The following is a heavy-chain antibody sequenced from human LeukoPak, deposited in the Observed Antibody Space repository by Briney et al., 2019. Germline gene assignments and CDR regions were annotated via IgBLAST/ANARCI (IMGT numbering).Heavy chain of an antibody. D-gene: IGHD2-2*01. J-gene: IGHJ4*02. CDR2: IWYDGSNK. CDR3: ARDRQLHYFDY. Sequence: GGSLRLSCAASGFTFSSYGMHWVRQAPGKGLEWVAVIWYDGSNKYYADSVKGRFTISRDSSKNTLYLQMNSLRAEDTGVYYCARDRQLHYFDYWGRGTLVTVSS. CDR1: GFTFSSYG. V-gene: IGHV3-33*01.